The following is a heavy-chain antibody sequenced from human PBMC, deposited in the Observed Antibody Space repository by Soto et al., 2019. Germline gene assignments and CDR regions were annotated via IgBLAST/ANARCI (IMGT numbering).Heavy chain of an antibody. CDR2: IDPSAGST. CDR3: ARSPRPTGTTLYYFDS. J-gene: IGHJ4*02. D-gene: IGHD1-1*01. CDR1: GYTLTSFY. Sequence: ASVEVSCKASGYTLTSFYMHWMRQAPGQGPEWMGVIDPSAGSTTYAQKFKGRVRMTRDTFTSTVFMELSSLRSEDTAVYYCARSPRPTGTTLYYFDSWGQRTLVTVSS. V-gene: IGHV1-46*01.